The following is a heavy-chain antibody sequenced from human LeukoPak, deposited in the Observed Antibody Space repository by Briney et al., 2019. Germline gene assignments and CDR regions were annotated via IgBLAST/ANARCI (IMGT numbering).Heavy chain of an antibody. V-gene: IGHV1-69*01. J-gene: IGHJ3*02. CDR1: GGTFSSYA. CDR2: IIPIFGTA. D-gene: IGHD3-22*01. CDR3: ARVIPYSITMIVVAQSDAFDI. Sequence: ASVKVSCKASGGTFSSYAISWVRQAPGQGLEWMGGIIPIFGTANYAQKFQGRVTITADESTSTAYMELSSLRSEDTAVYYCARVIPYSITMIVVAQSDAFDIWGQGTMVTVSS.